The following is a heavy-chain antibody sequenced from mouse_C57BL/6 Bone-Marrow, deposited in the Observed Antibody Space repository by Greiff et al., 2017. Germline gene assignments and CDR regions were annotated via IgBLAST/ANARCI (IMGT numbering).Heavy chain of an antibody. Sequence: VQLQQSGAELMRPGASVKLSCTASGFNIKDYYMHWVKQRPEQGLEWIGRIDPEDGDTEYAPKFQGKATMTADTSSNTAYLQLSSLTSEDTAVYYCTTKADYYGSSYWYFDVWGTGTTVTVSS. CDR3: TTKADYYGSSYWYFDV. D-gene: IGHD1-1*01. J-gene: IGHJ1*03. CDR1: GFNIKDYY. CDR2: IDPEDGDT. V-gene: IGHV14-1*01.